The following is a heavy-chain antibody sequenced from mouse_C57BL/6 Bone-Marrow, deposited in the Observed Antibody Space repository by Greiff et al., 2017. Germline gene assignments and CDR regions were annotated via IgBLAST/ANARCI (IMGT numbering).Heavy chain of an antibody. J-gene: IGHJ2*01. D-gene: IGHD1-1*01. CDR3: ARERAITTVVGNYFDY. CDR2: INPSSGYT. CDR1: GYTFTSYT. V-gene: IGHV1-4*01. Sequence: QVQLKESGAELARPGASVKMSCKASGYTFTSYTMHWVKQRPGQGLEWIGYINPSSGYTKYNQKFKDKATLTADKSSSTAYMQLSSLTSEDSAVXYCARERAITTVVGNYFDYWGQGTTLTVSS.